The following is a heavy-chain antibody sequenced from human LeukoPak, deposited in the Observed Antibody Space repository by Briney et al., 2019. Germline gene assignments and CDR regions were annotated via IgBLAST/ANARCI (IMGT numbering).Heavy chain of an antibody. CDR1: GFTFSSYG. V-gene: IGHV3-33*01. CDR2: IWYDGSSK. D-gene: IGHD6-13*01. Sequence: GGSLRLSCAASGFTFSSYGMHWVRQAPGKGLEWVALIWYDGSSKHYADSVRGRFTISRDNSKNTLYLQLNSLRAEDTAVYYCARGSSSWYYFDYWGQGTLVTVSS. CDR3: ARGSSSWYYFDY. J-gene: IGHJ4*02.